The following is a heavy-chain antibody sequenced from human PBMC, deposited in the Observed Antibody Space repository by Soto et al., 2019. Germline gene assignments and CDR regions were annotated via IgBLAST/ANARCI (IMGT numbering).Heavy chain of an antibody. D-gene: IGHD5-18*01. CDR3: AKERVIQLWSYFDY. V-gene: IGHV3-30*18. Sequence: SLRLSCAASGFTFSSYGMHWVRQAPGKGLEWVAVISYDGSNKYYADSVKGRFTISRDNSKNTLYLQMNSLRAEDTAVYYCAKERVIQLWSYFDYWGQGTLVTVSS. J-gene: IGHJ4*02. CDR1: GFTFSSYG. CDR2: ISYDGSNK.